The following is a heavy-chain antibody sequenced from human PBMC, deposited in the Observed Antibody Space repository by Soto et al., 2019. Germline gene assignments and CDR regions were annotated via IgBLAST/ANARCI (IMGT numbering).Heavy chain of an antibody. CDR3: ARFGDYAYY. D-gene: IGHD4-17*01. CDR2: IYYSGST. CDR1: GSAISSGGYY. Sequence: PSASLSLTCTVSGSAISSGGYYWCWIRQHPGKGLEWIGYIYYSGSTYYNPSLKSRVTISVDTSKNQFSLKLSSVTAADTAVYYCARFGDYAYYWGQGTLVTVSS. V-gene: IGHV4-31*03. J-gene: IGHJ4*02.